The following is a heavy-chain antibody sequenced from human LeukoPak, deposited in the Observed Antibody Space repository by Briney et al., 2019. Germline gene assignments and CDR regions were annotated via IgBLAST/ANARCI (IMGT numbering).Heavy chain of an antibody. V-gene: IGHV4-59*01. CDR2: IYYSGST. J-gene: IGHJ3*02. CDR1: GGSISSYY. CDR3: ARVRGAFDI. Sequence: KPSETLSLTCTGSGGSISSYYWSWIRQPPGKGLEWIGYIYYSGSTNYNPSLKSRVTISVDTSKNQFSLKLSSVTAADTAVYYCARVRGAFDIWGQGTMVTVSS.